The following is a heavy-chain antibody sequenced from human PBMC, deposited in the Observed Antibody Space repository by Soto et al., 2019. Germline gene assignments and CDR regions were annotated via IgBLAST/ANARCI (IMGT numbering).Heavy chain of an antibody. D-gene: IGHD2-15*01. CDR3: ATKEGNCSGGSCYGGYFDY. CDR1: GGSISSSSYY. V-gene: IGHV4-39*01. Sequence: SETLSLTCTFSGGSISSSSYYWGWIRQPPGKGLEWIGSIYYSGSTYYNPSLKSRVTISVDTSKNQFSLKLSSVTAADTAVYYCATKEGNCSGGSCYGGYFDYWGQGTLVTVSS. CDR2: IYYSGST. J-gene: IGHJ4*02.